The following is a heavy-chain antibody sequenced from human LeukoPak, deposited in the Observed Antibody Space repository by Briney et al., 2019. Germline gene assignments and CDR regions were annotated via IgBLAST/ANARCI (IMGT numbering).Heavy chain of an antibody. Sequence: SVKVSCKASGGTFSSYAISWVRQAPGQGLEWMGGIIPIFGTANYAQKFQGRVTITTDESTSTAYMELSSLRSEDTAVYYCARGGHDILTGYYFPLDYWGQGTLATVSS. CDR2: IIPIFGTA. CDR3: ARGGHDILTGYYFPLDY. V-gene: IGHV1-69*05. J-gene: IGHJ4*02. CDR1: GGTFSSYA. D-gene: IGHD3-9*01.